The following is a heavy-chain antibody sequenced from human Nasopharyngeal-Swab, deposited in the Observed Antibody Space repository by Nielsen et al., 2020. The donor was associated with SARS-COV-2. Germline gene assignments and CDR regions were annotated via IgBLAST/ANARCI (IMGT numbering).Heavy chain of an antibody. D-gene: IGHD5-18*01. Sequence: VRQAPGKGLEWVAVISYDGSNKYYADSVKGRFTISRDNSKNTLYLQMNSLRADDTAVYYCARDDLNVRYSYVYRTVGLPDYWGPGNPGHRLL. CDR3: ARDDLNVRYSYVYRTVGLPDY. V-gene: IGHV3-30*03. J-gene: IGHJ4*02. CDR2: ISYDGSNK.